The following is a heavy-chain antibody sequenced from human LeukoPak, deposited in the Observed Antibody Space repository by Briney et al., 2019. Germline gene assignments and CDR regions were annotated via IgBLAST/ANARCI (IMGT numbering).Heavy chain of an antibody. CDR1: GFTFSSYS. V-gene: IGHV3-21*01. J-gene: IGHJ4*02. D-gene: IGHD3-16*01. CDR3: ASLLHDDGQIDS. CDR2: ISSSSTYI. Sequence: GGSLRLSCAASGFTFSSYSMNWVRQAPGKGLEWVSSISSSSTYIYYADSVKGRFTISRDNAKNSLYLHMNSLRAEDKAVYYCASLLHDDGQIDSWGQGTLVTVSS.